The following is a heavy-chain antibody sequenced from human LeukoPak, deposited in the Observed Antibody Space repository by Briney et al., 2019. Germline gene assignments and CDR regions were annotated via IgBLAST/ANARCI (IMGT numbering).Heavy chain of an antibody. CDR1: GGSISGYY. CDR2: INPSGST. D-gene: IGHD3-3*01. CDR3: ARIYDFWSGYTGRHFDY. V-gene: IGHV4-34*01. Sequence: SETLSLTCAVYGGSISGYYWSWIRLPPGKGLEWIGEINPSGSTNYNPSRKSRVTISVDTSKNQFSLKLSSVTAADTAVYYCARIYDFWSGYTGRHFDYWGQGTLVTVSS. J-gene: IGHJ4*02.